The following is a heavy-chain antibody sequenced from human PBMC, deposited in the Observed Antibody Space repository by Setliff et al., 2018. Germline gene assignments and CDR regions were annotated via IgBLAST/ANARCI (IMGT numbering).Heavy chain of an antibody. CDR2: IFQSGNT. CDR3: ARGRYWFAPNWFDP. D-gene: IGHD2-21*01. Sequence: SETLSLTCAVSGSSIISDYYWVWIRQPPGRGLEWIGSIFQSGNTYYNPSLKSRVTISVDTSKNQFSLKVNSVTAADTAVYYCARGRYWFAPNWFDPWGQGQWSPSPQ. J-gene: IGHJ5*02. V-gene: IGHV4-38-2*01. CDR1: GSSIISDYY.